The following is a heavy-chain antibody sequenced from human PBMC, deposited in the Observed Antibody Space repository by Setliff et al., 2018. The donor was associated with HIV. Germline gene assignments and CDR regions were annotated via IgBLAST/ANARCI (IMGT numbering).Heavy chain of an antibody. D-gene: IGHD6-19*01. J-gene: IGHJ6*03. CDR2: ISHSGIT. Sequence: SETLSLTCIVSGVSTISSSSSYYWGWIRQPPGKGLEWIGYISHSGITYYNPSLKSRVTISVDASKNHFSLKLRSVTAADRAVYYCARVPGYSSGTSYMDVWGKGTTVTVSS. CDR3: ARVPGYSSGTSYMDV. V-gene: IGHV4-39*02. CDR1: GVSTISSSSSYY.